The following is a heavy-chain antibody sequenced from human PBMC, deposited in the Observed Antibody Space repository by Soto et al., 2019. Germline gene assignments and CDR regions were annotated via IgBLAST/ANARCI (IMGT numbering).Heavy chain of an antibody. CDR3: AKANCFSLSLPGDWFDP. CDR2: IAWDSNKK. Sequence: ELQMVESGGGLVQPGRSLRLYCAASGFTFDDYAMHWVLQAPGKGLEWVSGIAWDSNKKHYADSVKGRFTISRDNAKNSLYLKMDSLRPEDTAFYYCAKANCFSLSLPGDWFDPWGQGTLVTVSS. D-gene: IGHD2-21*01. CDR1: GFTFDDYA. V-gene: IGHV3-9*01. J-gene: IGHJ5*02.